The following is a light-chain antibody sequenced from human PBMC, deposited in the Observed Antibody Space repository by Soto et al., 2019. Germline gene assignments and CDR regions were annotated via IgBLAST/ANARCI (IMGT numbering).Light chain of an antibody. V-gene: IGKV1-5*01. CDR3: QHYNAYPRT. J-gene: IGKJ1*01. CDR2: NAS. Sequence: IHMTQSPAALSASVGDRGTITCRASQTISGWLAWYQQKPGKAPKLLIFNASTLQSGVPSRFSGSGFGTDFTLTISSLQPDDSATYYCQHYNAYPRTFGQGTKVDIK. CDR1: QTISGW.